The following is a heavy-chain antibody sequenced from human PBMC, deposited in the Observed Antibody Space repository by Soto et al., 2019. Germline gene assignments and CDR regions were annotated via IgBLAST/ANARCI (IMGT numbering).Heavy chain of an antibody. CDR2: IIPILGIA. J-gene: IGHJ5*02. V-gene: IGHV1-69*04. Sequence: ASVKVSCKASGGTFSSYAISWVRQAPGQGLGWMGRIIPILGIANYAQKIQGRVTITADKSTSTAYMELSSLRSEDTAVYYCARSLHHHLITMVRGESFPFDPWGQGTLVTVSS. D-gene: IGHD3-10*01. CDR3: ARSLHHHLITMVRGESFPFDP. CDR1: GGTFSSYA.